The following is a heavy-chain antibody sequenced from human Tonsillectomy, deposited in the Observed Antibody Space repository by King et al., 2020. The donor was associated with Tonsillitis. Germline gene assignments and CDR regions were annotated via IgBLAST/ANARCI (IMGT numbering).Heavy chain of an antibody. J-gene: IGHJ4*02. CDR3: ARDMSTAEYYFDY. Sequence: VQLVESGGGVVQPGRSLRLSCAASGFTFSSYAMHWVRQAPGKGLEWVAVISYDGSNKYYADSVKGRFTISRDNSKNTLYLQMNSLRPDDTAVYYCARDMSTAEYYFDYWGQGPLVTVSS. D-gene: IGHD2-21*02. CDR2: ISYDGSNK. CDR1: GFTFSSYA. V-gene: IGHV3-30-3*01.